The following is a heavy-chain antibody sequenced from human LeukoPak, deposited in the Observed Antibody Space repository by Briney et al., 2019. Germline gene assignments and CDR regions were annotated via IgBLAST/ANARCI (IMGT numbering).Heavy chain of an antibody. CDR1: GGSFSSYH. J-gene: IGHJ2*01. Sequence: PSETLSLTCTVSGGSFSSYHWSWIRQPAGKGLEWIGNVYYSGDTYYNTSLQSRVTISVDTSKSQFSLTLNSVTAADTAVYYCARCPYDLLTGFSKWFFDLWGRGALVTVSS. CDR2: VYYSGDT. D-gene: IGHD3-9*01. V-gene: IGHV4-59*04. CDR3: ARCPYDLLTGFSKWFFDL.